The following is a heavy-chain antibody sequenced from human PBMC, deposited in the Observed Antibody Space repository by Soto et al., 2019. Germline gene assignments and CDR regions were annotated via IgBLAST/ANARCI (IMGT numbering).Heavy chain of an antibody. D-gene: IGHD1-1*01. CDR3: ARETGPPNEGWFDP. J-gene: IGHJ5*02. Sequence: SETLSLTCTVSGGSISSGGYYWSWIRQHPGKGLEWIGYIYYSGSTYYNPSLKSRVTISVDTSKNQFSLKPSSVTAADTAVYYCARETGPPNEGWFDPWGQGTLVTVSS. CDR1: GGSISSGGYY. V-gene: IGHV4-31*03. CDR2: IYYSGST.